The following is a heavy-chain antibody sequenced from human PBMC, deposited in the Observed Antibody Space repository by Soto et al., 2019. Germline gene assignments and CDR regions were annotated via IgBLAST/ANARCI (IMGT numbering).Heavy chain of an antibody. D-gene: IGHD6-19*01. J-gene: IGHJ4*02. CDR3: AKDVRRQWGY. V-gene: IGHV3-23*01. CDR2: ISGSGGST. Sequence: EVQMLESGGGLVQPGGSLRLSCAASGFTFSSYDMSWVRQAPGKGLEWGAAISGSGGSTYYSDSVKGRFTLSRDNSKKSLYLQMNSLRAEDTAVYYCAKDVRRQWGYWGQGTLVTVSS. CDR1: GFTFSSYD.